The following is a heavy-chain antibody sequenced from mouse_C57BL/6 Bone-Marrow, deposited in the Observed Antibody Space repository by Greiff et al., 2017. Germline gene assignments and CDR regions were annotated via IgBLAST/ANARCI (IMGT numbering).Heavy chain of an antibody. Sequence: LVESGPELVKPGASVKLSCKASGYTFTSYDINWVKQRPGQGLEWIGWIYPRDGSTKYNEKFKGKATLTVDTSSSTAYMELHSLTSEDSAVYFCARLEFDGSSGDWYVDVWGTGTTVTVSS. V-gene: IGHV1-85*01. CDR3: ARLEFDGSSGDWYVDV. J-gene: IGHJ1*03. CDR2: IYPRDGST. D-gene: IGHD1-1*01. CDR1: GYTFTSYD.